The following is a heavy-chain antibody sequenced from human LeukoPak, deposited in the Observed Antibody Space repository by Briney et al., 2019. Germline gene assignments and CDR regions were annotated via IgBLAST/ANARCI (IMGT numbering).Heavy chain of an antibody. V-gene: IGHV3-33*01. CDR1: GFTFSSYG. J-gene: IGHJ6*02. CDR3: ARDLAAAVYYGMDV. CDR2: IWYDGSNK. Sequence: PGGSLRLSCAASGFTFSSYGMHWVRQAPGKGLEWVAVIWYDGSNKYYADSVKGRFTISRDNSKNTLYLQMNSLRAEDTAVYYCARDLAAAVYYGMDVWGQGTTVTVSS. D-gene: IGHD6-13*01.